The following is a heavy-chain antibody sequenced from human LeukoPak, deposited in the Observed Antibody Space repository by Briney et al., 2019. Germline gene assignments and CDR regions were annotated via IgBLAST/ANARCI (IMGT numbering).Heavy chain of an antibody. J-gene: IGHJ5*02. V-gene: IGHV1-69*04. Sequence: GASVKVSCKASGGTFSSYAISWVRQAPGQGLEWMGRIIPILGIANYAQKFQGRVTITADKSTSTAYMELSSLRSEDTAVYYCARLGYYDILTHEYWFDPWGQGTLVTVSS. CDR2: IIPILGIA. CDR1: GGTFSSYA. D-gene: IGHD3-9*01. CDR3: ARLGYYDILTHEYWFDP.